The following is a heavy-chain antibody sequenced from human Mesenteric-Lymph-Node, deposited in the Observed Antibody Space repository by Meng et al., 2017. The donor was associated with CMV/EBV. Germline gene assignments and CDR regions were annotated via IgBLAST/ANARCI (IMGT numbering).Heavy chain of an antibody. J-gene: IGHJ4*02. D-gene: IGHD6-13*01. CDR2: IYWDDDK. V-gene: IGHV2-5*02. CDR3: AHSSGIAAAGPFYFDY. Sequence: QITLTESGPTLVIPTQTLTLTCTFSGFSLSTSGVGVGWIRQPPGKALEWLALIYWDDDKRYSPSLKSRLTITKDTSKNQVVLTMTNMDPVDTATYYCAHSSGIAAAGPFYFDYWGQGTLVTVSS. CDR1: GFSLSTSGVG.